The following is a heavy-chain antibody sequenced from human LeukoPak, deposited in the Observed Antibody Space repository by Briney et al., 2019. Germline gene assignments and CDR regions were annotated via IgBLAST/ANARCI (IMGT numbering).Heavy chain of an antibody. CDR3: ARGPYSGSYRFFDF. V-gene: IGHV3-23*01. Sequence: GGSLRLSCAASAFPFSTYVMSWVRQAPGGGLEWISSISGDGARTYYTNSVKGRFTISRDNPKNTLFLQVNSLRVEDTAVYYCARGPYSGSYRFFDFWGQGTLVTVSS. CDR1: AFPFSTYV. D-gene: IGHD1-26*01. CDR2: ISGDGART. J-gene: IGHJ4*02.